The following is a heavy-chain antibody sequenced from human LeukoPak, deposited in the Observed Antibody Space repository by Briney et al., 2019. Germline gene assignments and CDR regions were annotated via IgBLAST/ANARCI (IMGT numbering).Heavy chain of an antibody. Sequence: KPSETLSLTCTVSGGSISNYYWFWIRQPPGKGLEWIGYFYYTGNTNYNPSLKSRVTISVDTSKNQFSLRLGSVTAADTAVYYCARGSVALGAVDPWGQGTLVTVSS. V-gene: IGHV4-59*01. CDR2: FYYTGNT. J-gene: IGHJ5*02. D-gene: IGHD3-10*01. CDR1: GGSISNYY. CDR3: ARGSVALGAVDP.